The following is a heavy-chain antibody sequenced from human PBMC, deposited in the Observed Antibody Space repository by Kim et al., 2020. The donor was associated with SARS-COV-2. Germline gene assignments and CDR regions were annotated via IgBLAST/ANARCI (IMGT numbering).Heavy chain of an antibody. CDR3: ARDGPNAIHDAFDI. V-gene: IGHV3-11*01. J-gene: IGHJ3*02. Sequence: DAVKGRFTIARDNAKSSLYLQMNSLRAEDTAVYYCARDGPNAIHDAFDIWGQGTMVTVSS. D-gene: IGHD2-8*01.